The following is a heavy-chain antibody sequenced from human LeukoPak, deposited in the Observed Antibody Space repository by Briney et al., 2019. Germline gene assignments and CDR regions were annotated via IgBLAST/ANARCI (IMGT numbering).Heavy chain of an antibody. Sequence: HPGGSLRLSCAASGFPFAPFWMTWVRQAPGKGPEFVATMNRDGSEVAYGNSVRGRFTISRDNAKNSLYLQMYSLRAEDTAVYYCARGIDEWLYLNYWGQGALVTVSS. V-gene: IGHV3-7*04. CDR1: GFPFAPFW. CDR2: MNRDGSEV. D-gene: IGHD3-3*01. CDR3: ARGIDEWLYLNY. J-gene: IGHJ4*02.